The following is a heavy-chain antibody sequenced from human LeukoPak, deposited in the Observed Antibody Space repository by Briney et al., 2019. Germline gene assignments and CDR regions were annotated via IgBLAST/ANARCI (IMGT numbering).Heavy chain of an antibody. CDR2: IHYSVTT. CDR3: ARWGTY. Sequence: SETLSLTCTVSGGSVSSGTYFWTWVRQPPGKGLEWIGHIHYSVTTNYNPSLKSRVTMSLDTSKNQFSLKLTSVTAADTAIYFCARWGTYWGQGILATVSS. J-gene: IGHJ4*02. V-gene: IGHV4-61*01. CDR1: GGSVSSGTYF. D-gene: IGHD7-27*01.